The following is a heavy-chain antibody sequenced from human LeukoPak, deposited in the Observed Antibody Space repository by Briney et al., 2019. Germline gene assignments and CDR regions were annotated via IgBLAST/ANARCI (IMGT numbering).Heavy chain of an antibody. CDR3: ARAIFDGDYVEVPYYYYYGMDV. Sequence: GRSLRLSCAASGFTFSSYAMHWVRQAPGKGLEWVAVISYDGSNKYYADSVKGRFTISRDNSKNTLYLQMNSLRAEDTAVYYCARAIFDGDYVEVPYYYYYGMDVWGQGTTVTVSS. CDR1: GFTFSSYA. CDR2: ISYDGSNK. D-gene: IGHD4-17*01. V-gene: IGHV3-30-3*01. J-gene: IGHJ6*02.